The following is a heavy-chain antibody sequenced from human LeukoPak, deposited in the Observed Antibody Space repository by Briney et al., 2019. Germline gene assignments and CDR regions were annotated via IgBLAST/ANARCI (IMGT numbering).Heavy chain of an antibody. Sequence: SEPLSLTCTVSGGSIVSISHYWGRIRQPPGKGLEWIGTIYYSGNTYYNPSLKSRVTISVDTSKNQFSLKLSSVTAADTAVYYCASGSSGSYYPYYFDYWGQGTLVTVSS. CDR2: IYYSGNT. D-gene: IGHD1-26*01. CDR1: GGSIVSISHY. CDR3: ASGSSGSYYPYYFDY. J-gene: IGHJ4*02. V-gene: IGHV4-39*01.